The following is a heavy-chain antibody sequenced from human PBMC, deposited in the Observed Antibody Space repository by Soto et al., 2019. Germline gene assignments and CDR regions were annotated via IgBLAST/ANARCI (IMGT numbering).Heavy chain of an antibody. CDR1: GFTFSSYY. V-gene: IGHV3-74*01. Sequence: GGSLRLSCAASGFTFSSYYMHWVRQIPGKGLVCISRISPDGSSTSYADSVKGRFTISRDNAKNTLFLQMDSLRAEDTAVYYCSRGRSRSWLRALDFWGQGTQVTVAS. CDR3: SRGRSRSWLRALDF. D-gene: IGHD6-13*01. J-gene: IGHJ4*02. CDR2: ISPDGSST.